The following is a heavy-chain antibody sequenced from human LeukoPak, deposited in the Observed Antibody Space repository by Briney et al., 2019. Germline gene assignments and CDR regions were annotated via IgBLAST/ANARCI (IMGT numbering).Heavy chain of an antibody. V-gene: IGHV3-48*04. CDR1: GFTFSSYS. CDR2: ISTSGSTI. CDR3: ARDPSGWWGAFDI. Sequence: GGSLRLSCAASGFTFSSYSMNWVRQAPGKGLEWVSYISTSGSTIDYADSVKGRFTISRDNAKNSLYLQMNSLRAEDTAVYYCARDPSGWWGAFDIWGQGTMVTVSS. D-gene: IGHD6-19*01. J-gene: IGHJ3*02.